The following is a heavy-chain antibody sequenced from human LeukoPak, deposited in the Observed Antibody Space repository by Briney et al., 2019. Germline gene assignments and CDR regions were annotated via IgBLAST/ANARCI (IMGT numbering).Heavy chain of an antibody. V-gene: IGHV3-48*01. CDR2: ISSSSSTI. D-gene: IGHD1-1*01. J-gene: IGHJ4*02. CDR1: GFTFSSYS. CDR3: ARAYNWNDPSFDY. Sequence: GGSLRLSCAASGFTFSSYSMNWVRQAPGKGLEWVSYISSSSSTIYYADSVKGRFTTSRDNAKNSLYLQMNSLRAEDTAVYYCARAYNWNDPSFDYWGQGTLVTVSS.